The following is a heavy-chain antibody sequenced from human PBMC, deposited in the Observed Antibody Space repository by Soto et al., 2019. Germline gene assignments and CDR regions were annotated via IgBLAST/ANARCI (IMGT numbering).Heavy chain of an antibody. J-gene: IGHJ4*02. CDR3: VRGGGHFGD. CDR2: IKREGREK. D-gene: IGHD2-15*01. CDR1: GFTFSSSW. Sequence: DVQLVESGGGLVQPGGSLSLSCTASGFTFSSSWMTWVRQAPGKGLEWVGDIKREGREKYYLDSLKGRFTISRDNAKNSLYLQMNSLRAEDTAVYYCVRGGGHFGDWGQGTLVTVSS. V-gene: IGHV3-7*01.